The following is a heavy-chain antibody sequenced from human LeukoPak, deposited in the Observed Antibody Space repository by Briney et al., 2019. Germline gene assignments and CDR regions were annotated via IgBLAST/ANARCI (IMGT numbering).Heavy chain of an antibody. J-gene: IGHJ3*02. V-gene: IGHV3-21*01. CDR3: AKDHRPRSYSALDI. D-gene: IGHD1-26*01. Sequence: GGSLRLSCAASGFTFSSYSMNWVRQAPGKGLEWVSSISSSSSYIYYADSVKGRFTISRDNSKNTLYLQMNSLRAEDTAVYYCAKDHRPRSYSALDIWGQGTMVTVSS. CDR1: GFTFSSYS. CDR2: ISSSSSYI.